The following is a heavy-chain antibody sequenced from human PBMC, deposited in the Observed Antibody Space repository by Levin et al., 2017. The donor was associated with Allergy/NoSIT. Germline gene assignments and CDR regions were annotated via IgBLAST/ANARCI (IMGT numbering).Heavy chain of an antibody. J-gene: IGHJ3*02. CDR3: ARHVRPRITIFGVVPPRDAFDS. CDR1: GGSISSSSYY. V-gene: IGHV4-39*01. CDR2: IYYSGST. Sequence: SQTLSLTCTVSGGSISSSSYYWGWIRQPPGKGLEWIGSIYYSGSTYYNPSLKSRVTISVDTSKNQFSLKLSSVTAADTAVYYCARHVRPRITIFGVVPPRDAFDSWGQGTMVTVSS. D-gene: IGHD3-3*01.